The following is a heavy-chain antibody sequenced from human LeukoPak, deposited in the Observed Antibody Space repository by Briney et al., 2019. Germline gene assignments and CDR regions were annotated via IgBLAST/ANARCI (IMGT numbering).Heavy chain of an antibody. Sequence: GGSLALSCAASGFTFSAYSMNWVRQAPGKGLEWVSYISSSSSSIYYADSVKGRFTISRDNAKNSLYLHMNSLRAEYTAVYYCARDPVGWELPTSYYYYYMDVWGKGTTVTVSS. CDR1: GFTFSAYS. D-gene: IGHD1-26*01. CDR3: ARDPVGWELPTSYYYYYMDV. CDR2: ISSSSSSI. J-gene: IGHJ6*03. V-gene: IGHV3-48*01.